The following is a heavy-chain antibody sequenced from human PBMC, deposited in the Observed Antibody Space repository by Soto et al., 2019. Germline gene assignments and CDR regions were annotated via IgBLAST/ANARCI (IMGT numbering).Heavy chain of an antibody. CDR2: MSPNSGNT. D-gene: IGHD3-3*01. Sequence: GASVKVSCKASGYTFTSYDINWVRQATGQGLEWMGWMSPNSGNTGYAQKFQGRVTMTRNTSISTAYMELSSLRSEDTAVYYWARGLGGITIFGVGIRNPRSPEAFDIWGQGTMVTVSS. CDR3: ARGLGGITIFGVGIRNPRSPEAFDI. J-gene: IGHJ3*02. V-gene: IGHV1-8*01. CDR1: GYTFTSYD.